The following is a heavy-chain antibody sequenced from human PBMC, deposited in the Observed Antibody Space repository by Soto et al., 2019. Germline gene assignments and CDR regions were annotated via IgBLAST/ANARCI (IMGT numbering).Heavy chain of an antibody. J-gene: IGHJ6*02. Sequence: GSLRLSCAASGFTFSSYAMSWVRQAPGKGLEWVSAISGSGGSTYYADSVKGRFTISRDNSKNTLYLQMNSLRAEDTAVYYCAKDEASERSYYDFWSGYYNYYFYGMDVWGQGTTVTVSS. V-gene: IGHV3-23*01. CDR1: GFTFSSYA. D-gene: IGHD3-3*01. CDR3: AKDEASERSYYDFWSGYYNYYFYGMDV. CDR2: ISGSGGST.